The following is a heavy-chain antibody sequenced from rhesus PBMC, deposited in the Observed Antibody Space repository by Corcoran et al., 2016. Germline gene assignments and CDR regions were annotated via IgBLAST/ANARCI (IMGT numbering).Heavy chain of an antibody. D-gene: IGHD5-36*01. V-gene: IGHV4S9*01. CDR3: ARDVYSYGGGYSLDV. Sequence: QVRLQESGPGLVKSSETLSLTCAVSGGSMSESSFWNWIRQPPGKGLEWIGNIYSHSDTTYHPSLKSRVTISKDTSTNQFFLKVTSVTAADTAVYYCARDVYSYGGGYSLDVWGRGVLVTVSS. J-gene: IGHJ5-2*02. CDR2: IYSHSDT. CDR1: GGSMSESSF.